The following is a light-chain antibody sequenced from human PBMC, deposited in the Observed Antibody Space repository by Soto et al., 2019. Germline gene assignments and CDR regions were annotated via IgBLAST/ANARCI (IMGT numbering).Light chain of an antibody. Sequence: EIVMTQSPATLSVSPGERVTLSCRASQSVSRSLAWYQQKPGQAPRLLIYGASTRATGIPARFSGNGSGTEVDHTISSLQSEVFAVYYCQQYNSWTPFTVGPGPKVDIK. V-gene: IGKV3-15*01. CDR3: QQYNSWTPFT. CDR2: GAS. CDR1: QSVSRS. J-gene: IGKJ3*01.